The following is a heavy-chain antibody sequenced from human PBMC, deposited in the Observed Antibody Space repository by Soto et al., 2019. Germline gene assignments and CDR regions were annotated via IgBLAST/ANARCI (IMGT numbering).Heavy chain of an antibody. CDR1: GFTFSDHY. CDR3: ARDWVELEWLPKYNTFDY. CDR2: IRNKANSYSI. V-gene: IGHV3-72*01. J-gene: IGHJ4*02. D-gene: IGHD3-3*01. Sequence: GGSLRLSCAASGFTFSDHYMDWVRQAPGKGLEWVGRIRNKANSYSIQYGASVKGRFIVSRDDSQNSLYLQMNNLRAEDTAVYYCARDWVELEWLPKYNTFDYWGQGTLVTVSS.